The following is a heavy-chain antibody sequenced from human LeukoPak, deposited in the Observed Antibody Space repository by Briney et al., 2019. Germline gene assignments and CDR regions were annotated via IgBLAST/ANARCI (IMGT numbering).Heavy chain of an antibody. Sequence: ASVKVSCKASGYTFTSYDINWVRQATGQGLEWMGWMNPNSGNTGYAQKFQGRVTMTRNTSISTAYMELSSLRSEDTAVYYCVRGYCSSSSCYLYYYYMDVWGKGTTVIVSS. D-gene: IGHD2-2*01. CDR2: MNPNSGNT. J-gene: IGHJ6*03. CDR3: VRGYCSSSSCYLYYYYMDV. CDR1: GYTFTSYD. V-gene: IGHV1-8*01.